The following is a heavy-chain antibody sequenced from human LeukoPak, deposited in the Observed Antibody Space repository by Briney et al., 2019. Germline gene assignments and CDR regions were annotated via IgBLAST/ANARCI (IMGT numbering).Heavy chain of an antibody. Sequence: GGSLRLSCAASGFTFSSYWMSWVRQAPGKGLEWVAHIKQDGSEKYYVDSVKGRFTISRDNAKNSLYLQMNSLRAEDTAVYYCARCLDYGDYPFDYWGQGTLVTVSS. CDR3: ARCLDYGDYPFDY. CDR2: IKQDGSEK. D-gene: IGHD4-17*01. CDR1: GFTFSSYW. V-gene: IGHV3-7*01. J-gene: IGHJ4*02.